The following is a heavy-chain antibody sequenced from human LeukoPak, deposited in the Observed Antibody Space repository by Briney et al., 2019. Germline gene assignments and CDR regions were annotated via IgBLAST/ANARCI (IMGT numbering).Heavy chain of an antibody. CDR2: IHYTGAT. CDR3: ARGVLGPYYFDL. CDR1: GGSISSYY. D-gene: IGHD7-27*01. V-gene: IGHV4-34*01. J-gene: IGHJ2*01. Sequence: MTSETLSLTCTVSGGSISSYYWSWIRQPPGKGLEWIGEIHYTGATNYKPSLKSRVTISGDPSKNQVSLRVSSVTAADTAVYYCARGVLGPYYFDLWGRGTLVTVSS.